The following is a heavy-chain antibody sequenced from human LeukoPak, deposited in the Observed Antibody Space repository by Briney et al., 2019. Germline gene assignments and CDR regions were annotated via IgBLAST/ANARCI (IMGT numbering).Heavy chain of an antibody. Sequence: GGSLRLSCAASRFTFSTYPIHWVRQAPAKGLGWVAVISSTGNSKYYADSVKGRFTISRDNSKNTLYLQMNNLRAEDTAVYYCARLNNNDMDVWGQGTTVTVSS. CDR2: ISSTGNSK. J-gene: IGHJ6*02. D-gene: IGHD1-14*01. V-gene: IGHV3-30-3*01. CDR1: RFTFSTYP. CDR3: ARLNNNDMDV.